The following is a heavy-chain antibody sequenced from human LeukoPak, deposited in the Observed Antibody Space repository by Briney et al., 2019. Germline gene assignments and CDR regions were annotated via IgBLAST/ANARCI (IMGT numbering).Heavy chain of an antibody. J-gene: IGHJ6*02. V-gene: IGHV1-2*06. Sequence: ASVKVSCKASGYTFTGYYMHWVRQAPGQGLEWMGRINPNTGGTNYAQKFQGRVTMTRDTSISTAYMELRRLRSDDTAVYYCARDFRITAAGTGYYYGMDVWGQGTTVTVSS. CDR1: GYTFTGYY. CDR2: INPNTGGT. D-gene: IGHD6-13*01. CDR3: ARDFRITAAGTGYYYGMDV.